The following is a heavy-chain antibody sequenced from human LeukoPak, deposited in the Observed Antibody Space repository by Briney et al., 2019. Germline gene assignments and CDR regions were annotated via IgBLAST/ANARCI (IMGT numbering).Heavy chain of an antibody. D-gene: IGHD3-16*01. Sequence: PGGSLRLSCAASGFTISNYEMNWVRQAPREGLEWVSHIRRSGSIIYYADSVKGRFTISRDNAENSLYLQMSSLRAEDTAVYYCAKDVGEWSVTDAFHIWGQGTRVTVSS. V-gene: IGHV3-48*03. J-gene: IGHJ3*02. CDR1: GFTISNYE. CDR2: IRRSGSII. CDR3: AKDVGEWSVTDAFHI.